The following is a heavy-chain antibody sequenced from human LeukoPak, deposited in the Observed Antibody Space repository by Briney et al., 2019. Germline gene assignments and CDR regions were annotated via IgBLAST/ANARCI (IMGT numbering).Heavy chain of an antibody. CDR3: ARLTGSYDFWSGDAFDI. Sequence: GESLKISCKGSGYSFTNYWIGWVRQMPGKGLEWMGIIYPGDSDTRYSPSFQGQVTLSADKPISTAYLQWSSLKASDTAMYYCARLTGSYDFWSGDAFDIWGQGTKVTVSS. D-gene: IGHD3-3*01. CDR2: IYPGDSDT. J-gene: IGHJ3*02. V-gene: IGHV5-51*01. CDR1: GYSFTNYW.